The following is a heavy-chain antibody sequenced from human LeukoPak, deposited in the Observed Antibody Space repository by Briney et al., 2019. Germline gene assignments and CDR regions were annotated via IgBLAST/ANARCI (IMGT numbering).Heavy chain of an antibody. D-gene: IGHD6-19*01. Sequence: GGSLRLSCVAPGFTFSDFYMTWFRQTPGKGLEWVSEISGFTGSTNYADSVRGRFTISRDNSKNSLYLQMTRLRPEDTAVYFCARKCVVAVPGRIVSWFDPWGQGTLVTVPS. V-gene: IGHV3-11*06. CDR1: GFTFSDFY. CDR2: ISGFTGST. J-gene: IGHJ5*02. CDR3: ARKCVVAVPGRIVSWFDP.